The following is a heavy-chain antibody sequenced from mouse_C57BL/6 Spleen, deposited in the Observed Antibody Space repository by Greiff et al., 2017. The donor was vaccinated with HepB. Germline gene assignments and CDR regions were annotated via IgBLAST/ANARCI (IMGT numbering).Heavy chain of an antibody. CDR1: GYTFTDYE. V-gene: IGHV1-15*01. CDR2: IDPETGGT. D-gene: IGHD2-4*01. CDR3: TREGLGPMDY. Sequence: VKLQESGAELVRPGASVTLSCKASGYTFTDYEMHWVKQTPVHGLEWIGAIDPETGGTAYNQKFKGKAILTADKSSSTAYMELRSLTSEDSAVYYCTREGLGPMDYWGQGTSVTVSS. J-gene: IGHJ4*01.